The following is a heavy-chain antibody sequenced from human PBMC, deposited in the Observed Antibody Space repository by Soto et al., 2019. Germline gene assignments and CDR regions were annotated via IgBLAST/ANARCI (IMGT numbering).Heavy chain of an antibody. CDR3: ARDYYEFCSGYSFHDAFDS. D-gene: IGHD3-3*01. V-gene: IGHV1-18*01. CDR2: ISAYNGNT. CDR1: GYTFTSYG. J-gene: IGHJ3*02. Sequence: QVQLVQSGAEVKKPGASVKVSCKASGYTFTSYGIRWVRQAPGQGLEWMGWISAYNGNTNYAQKLQGRVTMTTDTSTSTAYMEPRSLRSDDTAVYYCARDYYEFCSGYSFHDAFDSWGQGTMVTVSS.